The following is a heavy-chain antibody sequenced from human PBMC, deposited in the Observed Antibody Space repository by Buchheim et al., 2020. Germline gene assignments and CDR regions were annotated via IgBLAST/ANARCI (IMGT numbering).Heavy chain of an antibody. J-gene: IGHJ6*02. V-gene: IGHV4-34*01. CDR3: ASMGQTRRGAARYYYGMDV. CDR1: GGSFSGYY. CDR2: INHSGST. Sequence: QVQLQQWGAGLLKPSETLSLTCAVYGGSFSGYYWSWIRQPPGKGLEWIGEINHSGSTNYNPSLKSRVTISVDTSKNQFSLKLSSVTAADTAVYYCASMGQTRRGAARYYYGMDVWGQGTT. D-gene: IGHD1-1*01.